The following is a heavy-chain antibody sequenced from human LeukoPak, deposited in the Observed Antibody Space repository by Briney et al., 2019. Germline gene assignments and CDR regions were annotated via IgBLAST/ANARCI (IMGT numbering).Heavy chain of an antibody. V-gene: IGHV5-51*01. J-gene: IGHJ6*03. Sequence: GESLKISCKGSGNRFTSYWIGWVRQVPGKGLEWMGIIYFGDSHTRYSPSFQGQVTISADKSISTAYLQWSSLKASDTAIYYCARRGGGRDYYYMDVWGKGTTVTVSS. CDR1: GNRFTSYW. D-gene: IGHD3-16*01. CDR2: IYFGDSHT. CDR3: ARRGGGRDYYYMDV.